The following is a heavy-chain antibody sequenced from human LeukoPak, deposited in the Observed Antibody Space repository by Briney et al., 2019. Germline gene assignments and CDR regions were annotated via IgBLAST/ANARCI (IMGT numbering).Heavy chain of an antibody. CDR2: IIENGSNQ. J-gene: IGHJ4*02. D-gene: IGHD6-19*01. CDR3: ARVQGGGYRTADY. CDR1: GFTFSNYI. V-gene: IGHV3-30*04. Sequence: GGSLRLSCAASGFTFSNYIMHWVRQAPGKGLDWVAVIIENGSNQYYADSVKGRFTISRDNSKNTPFLQMNSLRGEDTAMYYCARVQGGGYRTADYWGQGTLVTVSS.